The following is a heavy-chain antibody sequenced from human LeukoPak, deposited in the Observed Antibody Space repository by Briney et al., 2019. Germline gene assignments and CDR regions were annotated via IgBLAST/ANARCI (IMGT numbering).Heavy chain of an antibody. CDR1: GYSFTSYW. Sequence: GESLKISCKGSGYSFTSYWIGWVRQMPGKGLEWMGIIYPGDSDTRYSPSFQGQVTISADKSISTAYLQWSSLKASDTAMYYCARQGSYDILTGYSYWFDPWGQGTLVTVSS. CDR3: ARQGSYDILTGYSYWFDP. J-gene: IGHJ5*02. CDR2: IYPGDSDT. V-gene: IGHV5-51*01. D-gene: IGHD3-9*01.